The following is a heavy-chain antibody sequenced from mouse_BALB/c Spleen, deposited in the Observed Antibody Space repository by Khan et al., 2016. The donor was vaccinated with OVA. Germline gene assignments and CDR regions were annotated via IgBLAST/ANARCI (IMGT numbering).Heavy chain of an antibody. D-gene: IGHD2-14*01. Sequence: QVQLKESGPGLVAPSQSLSITCSVSGFSLSRYNIHWVRQPPGKGLEWLGMIWGGGGTDYNSTLKSRLSISKDNSESQVFLKMNSLQTDDTAMYYSARAYYRYDVDYAMDYWGQGTAVTVSS. V-gene: IGHV2-6-4*01. CDR1: GFSLSRYN. J-gene: IGHJ4*01. CDR2: IWGGGGT. CDR3: ARAYYRYDVDYAMDY.